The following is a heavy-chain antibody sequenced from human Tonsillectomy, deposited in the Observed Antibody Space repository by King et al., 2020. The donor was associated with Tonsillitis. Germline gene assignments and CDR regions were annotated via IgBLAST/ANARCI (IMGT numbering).Heavy chain of an antibody. J-gene: IGHJ6*02. CDR1: GGTFTSYA. CDR3: ARDGTGYCSGGSCSDYYYYYGMDV. CDR2: IIPIFGTA. D-gene: IGHD2-15*01. V-gene: IGHV1-69*01. Sequence: QLVQSGAEVKKPGSSVKVSCKASGGTFTSYAISWVRQAPGQGLEWMGWIIPIFGTANYAQKFQGRVTITADESTSTAYMELSSLRSEDTAVYYCARDGTGYCSGGSCSDYYYYYGMDVWGQGTTVTVSS.